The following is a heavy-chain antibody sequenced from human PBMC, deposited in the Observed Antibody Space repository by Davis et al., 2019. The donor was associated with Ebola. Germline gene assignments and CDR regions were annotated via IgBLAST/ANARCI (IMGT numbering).Heavy chain of an antibody. J-gene: IGHJ5*02. V-gene: IGHV3-7*03. Sequence: PGGSLRLSCAASGFTFSSYWMSWVRQAPGKGLEWVANIKQDGSEKYYVDSVKGRFTISRDNAKNSLYLQMNSLRADDTAVYYCARISGGQWLAWFDPWGQGTLVTVSS. D-gene: IGHD6-19*01. CDR1: GFTFSSYW. CDR2: IKQDGSEK. CDR3: ARISGGQWLAWFDP.